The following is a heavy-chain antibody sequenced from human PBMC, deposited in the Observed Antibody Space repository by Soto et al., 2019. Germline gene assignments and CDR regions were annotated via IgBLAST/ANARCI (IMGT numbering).Heavy chain of an antibody. Sequence: PGESLTISCKGSGYSFASYAVGAVRLMPGKGPEWTGVSSPGDSDPSYSQSFQGQVTIAADKSISTAYLPWRSLKASDTAMHSCAIRGYSYGGYYYHGLDVRGQGNTVTVS. V-gene: IGHV5-51*01. J-gene: IGHJ6*02. CDR2: SSPGDSDP. CDR1: GYSFASYA. D-gene: IGHD5-18*01. CDR3: AIRGYSYGGYYYHGLDV.